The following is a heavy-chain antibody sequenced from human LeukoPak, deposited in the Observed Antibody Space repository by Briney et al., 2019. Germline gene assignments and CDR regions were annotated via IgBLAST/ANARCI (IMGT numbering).Heavy chain of an antibody. CDR2: INPNSGGT. Sequence: ASVKVSCKSSGFTFTDHYIHWVRQAPGQGLEWMGWINPNSGGTNYAQKFQGRVTMTRNTSISTSYMELTNLRSEDTAVYYCARVTAAGTWAFDIWGQGTTVTVSS. CDR3: ARVTAAGTWAFDI. V-gene: IGHV1-2*02. J-gene: IGHJ3*02. D-gene: IGHD6-13*01. CDR1: GFTFTDHY.